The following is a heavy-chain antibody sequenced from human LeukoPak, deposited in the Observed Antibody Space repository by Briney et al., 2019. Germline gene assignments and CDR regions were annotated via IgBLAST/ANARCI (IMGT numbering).Heavy chain of an antibody. V-gene: IGHV3-21*01. CDR1: GFSFSTYN. D-gene: IGHD1-1*01. CDR3: ARNDHFDY. Sequence: GGSLRLSCAASGFSFSTYNMNWVRQAPGKGLEWISSISSSSSYIYYADSLKGRFIISRDNAKNSLYLQMNSLRAEDTAVYYCARNDHFDYWGQGTLVTVSS. J-gene: IGHJ4*02. CDR2: ISSSSSYI.